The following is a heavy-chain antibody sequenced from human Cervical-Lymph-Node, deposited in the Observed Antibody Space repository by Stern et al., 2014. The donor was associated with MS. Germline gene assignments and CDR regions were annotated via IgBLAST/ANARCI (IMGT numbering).Heavy chain of an antibody. CDR2: IHPNSGGT. J-gene: IGHJ4*02. D-gene: IGHD3-10*01. Sequence: VQLVESGAEVKKPGAPVKVSCKASGYTFTGYYLHWVRQAPGQGLEWMGRIHPNSGGTNYAQKFQGRVTMTRDTSISTAYMELSRLRSDDTAVYYCARGITMVRGVITTPIFDYWGQGTLVTVSS. V-gene: IGHV1-2*06. CDR3: ARGITMVRGVITTPIFDY. CDR1: GYTFTGYY.